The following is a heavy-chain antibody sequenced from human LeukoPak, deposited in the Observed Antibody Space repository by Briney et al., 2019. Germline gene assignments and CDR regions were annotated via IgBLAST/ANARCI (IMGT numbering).Heavy chain of an antibody. CDR1: GGSISSYY. CDR3: ARQDSYGSWYYFDY. V-gene: IGHV4-59*01. Sequence: PSETLSLTCTVSGGSISSYYWSWIRQPPGKGLEWIGYIYYSGSTNYNPSLKSRVTISADTSKNQFSLKLSSVTAADTAVYYCARQDSYGSWYYFDYWGQGTLVTVSS. D-gene: IGHD5-18*01. J-gene: IGHJ4*02. CDR2: IYYSGST.